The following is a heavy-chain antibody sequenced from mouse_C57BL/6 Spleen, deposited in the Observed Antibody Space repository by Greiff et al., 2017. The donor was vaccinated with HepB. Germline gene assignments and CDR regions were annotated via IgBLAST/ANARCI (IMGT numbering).Heavy chain of an antibody. J-gene: IGHJ4*01. Sequence: EVQLQQSGAELVKPGASVKLSCTASGFNIKDYYMHWVKQRTEQGLEWIGRIDPEDGETNYAAKFQGKATITADTSSNTAYLQLSSLTSEDTAVYYCALLRCRRGTLYAMDYWGQGTSVTVSS. CDR1: GFNIKDYY. CDR3: ALLRCRRGTLYAMDY. D-gene: IGHD2-14*01. V-gene: IGHV14-2*01. CDR2: IDPEDGET.